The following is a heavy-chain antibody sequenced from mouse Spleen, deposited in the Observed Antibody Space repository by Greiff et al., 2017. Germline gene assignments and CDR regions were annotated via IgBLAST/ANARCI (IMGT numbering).Heavy chain of an antibody. CDR2: ISNGGGST. Sequence: EVKLVESGGGLVQPGGSLKLSCAASGFTFSDYYMYWVRQTPEKRLEWVAYISNGGGSTYYPDTVKGRFTISRDNAKNTLYLQMSRLKSEDTAMYYCARQCIDYYGSSYAMDYWGQGTSVTVSS. V-gene: IGHV5-12*01. CDR3: ARQCIDYYGSSYAMDY. CDR1: GFTFSDYY. J-gene: IGHJ4*01. D-gene: IGHD1-1*01.